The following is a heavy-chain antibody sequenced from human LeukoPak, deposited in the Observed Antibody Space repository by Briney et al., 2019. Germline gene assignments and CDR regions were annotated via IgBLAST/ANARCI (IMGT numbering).Heavy chain of an antibody. Sequence: GGSLRLSCAASGFTVSSNYMSWVRQAPGKGLEWVSAISGSGGSTYYADSVKGRFTISRDNSKNTLYLQMNSLRAEDTAVYYCAKLDCSSTSCYREFNYWGQGTLVTVSS. CDR2: ISGSGGST. J-gene: IGHJ4*02. D-gene: IGHD2-2*02. V-gene: IGHV3-23*01. CDR1: GFTVSSNY. CDR3: AKLDCSSTSCYREFNY.